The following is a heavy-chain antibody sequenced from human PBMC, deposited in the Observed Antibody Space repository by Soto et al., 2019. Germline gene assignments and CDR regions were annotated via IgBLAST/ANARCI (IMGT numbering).Heavy chain of an antibody. CDR3: VRGLGYCSTTTCSGDWFDP. J-gene: IGHJ5*02. V-gene: IGHV4-30-2*06. D-gene: IGHD2-2*01. Sequence: SETLSLTCAVSGDSISSGANSWSWVRQSPGKGLEWIGYIYRSGSSFFNPSLRSRLTMSVDTSKNQFSLRLSSVTAADTALYYCVRGLGYCSTTTCSGDWFDPWGPGILVTVSS. CDR1: GDSISSGANS. CDR2: IYRSGSS.